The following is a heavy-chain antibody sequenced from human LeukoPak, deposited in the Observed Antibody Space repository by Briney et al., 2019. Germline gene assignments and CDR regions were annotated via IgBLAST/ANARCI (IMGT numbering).Heavy chain of an antibody. CDR1: GGSISSYY. D-gene: IGHD4-17*01. V-gene: IGHV4-59*08. J-gene: IGHJ5*02. CDR3: ARNVDYGDYRSMWFDP. Sequence: SETLSLTCTVSGGSISSYYWSWIRQPPGKGLEWIGYIYYSGSTNYNPSPKSRVTISVDTSKNQFSLKLSSVTAADTAVYYCARNVDYGDYRSMWFDPWGQGTLVTVSS. CDR2: IYYSGST.